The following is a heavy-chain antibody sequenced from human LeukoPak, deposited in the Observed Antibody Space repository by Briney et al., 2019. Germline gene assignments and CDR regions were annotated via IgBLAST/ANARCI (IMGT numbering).Heavy chain of an antibody. V-gene: IGHV4-34*01. CDR1: GGSFSGYY. Sequence: SETLSLTCAVYGGSFSGYYWSWIRQPPGKGLEWIGEIDHSGSTNYNPSLKSRVTISVDTSKNQFSLKLSSVTAADTAVYYCARGRRLSPFSPSLDVWGKGTTVTVSS. D-gene: IGHD2/OR15-2a*01. CDR3: ARGRRLSPFSPSLDV. CDR2: IDHSGST. J-gene: IGHJ6*04.